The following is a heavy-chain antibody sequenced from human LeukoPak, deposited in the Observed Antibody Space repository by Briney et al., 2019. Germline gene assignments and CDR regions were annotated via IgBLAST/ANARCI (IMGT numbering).Heavy chain of an antibody. CDR3: VQEGPRGLAFDI. Sequence: GGSLRLSCAASGFTVSSNYMSWVRQAPGKGLEWVSVIYSGGSTYYADSVKGRFAISRDNSKNTLYLQMNSLRAEDTAVYYCVQEGPRGLAFDIWGQGTKVTVSS. J-gene: IGHJ3*02. V-gene: IGHV3-53*01. CDR1: GFTVSSNY. CDR2: IYSGGST.